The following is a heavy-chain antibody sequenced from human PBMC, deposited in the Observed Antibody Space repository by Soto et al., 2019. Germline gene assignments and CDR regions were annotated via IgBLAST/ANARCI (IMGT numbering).Heavy chain of an antibody. V-gene: IGHV3-30-3*01. CDR1: GFTFSSHA. J-gene: IGHJ4*02. D-gene: IGHD5-12*01. Sequence: QVQLVESGGGVAQPGRSLILSCAASGFTFSSHAVHWVRQAPGKGLEWVAVISFDGTNKYYADSVKGRFTISRDNSKNTLYLQINSLRAEDTAVYYCARGVEMATIEHYWGQGTLVTVSS. CDR2: ISFDGTNK. CDR3: ARGVEMATIEHY.